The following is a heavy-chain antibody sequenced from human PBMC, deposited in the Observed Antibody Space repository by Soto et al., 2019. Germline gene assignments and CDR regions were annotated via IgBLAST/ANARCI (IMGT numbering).Heavy chain of an antibody. J-gene: IGHJ4*02. V-gene: IGHV1-69*01. CDR2: IIPIFGTA. CDR1: GGTFSRHA. CDR3: ARGYRYFDY. D-gene: IGHD2-2*02. Sequence: QVQLVQSGAEVRKPGSSVKVSCKASGGTFSRHAISWVRQAPGQGLEWMGGIIPIFGTANHAQKFQGRVTIIADESTSTVYMELSSLRSEDTAMYYCARGYRYFDYWGQGTLVTVSS.